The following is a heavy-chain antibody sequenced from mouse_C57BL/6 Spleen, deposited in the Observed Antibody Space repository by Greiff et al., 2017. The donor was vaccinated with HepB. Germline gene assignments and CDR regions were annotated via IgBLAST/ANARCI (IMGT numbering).Heavy chain of an antibody. CDR2: IYPGSGST. CDR3: ARPTGTIYYAMDY. V-gene: IGHV1-55*01. J-gene: IGHJ4*01. Sequence: QVQLQQPGAELVKPGASVKMSCKASGYTFTSYWITWVKQRPGQGLEWIGDIYPGSGSTNYNEKFKSKATLTVDTSSSTAYMQLSSLTSEDSAVYYCARPTGTIYYAMDYWGQGTSVTVSS. D-gene: IGHD4-1*02. CDR1: GYTFTSYW.